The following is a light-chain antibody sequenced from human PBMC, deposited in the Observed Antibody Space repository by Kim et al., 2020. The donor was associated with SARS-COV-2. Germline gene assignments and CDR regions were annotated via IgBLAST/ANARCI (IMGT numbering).Light chain of an antibody. J-gene: IGKJ2*01. Sequence: SVSVGDRVSISRRASQSMSSHLKWYQYKPGKAPKVLIYAASSLQSGVPSRFSGRGSGTNFTLNISSLQPEDFATYYCQQSYGTLRTFGQGNKLEI. CDR3: QQSYGTLRT. CDR1: QSMSSH. CDR2: AAS. V-gene: IGKV1-39*01.